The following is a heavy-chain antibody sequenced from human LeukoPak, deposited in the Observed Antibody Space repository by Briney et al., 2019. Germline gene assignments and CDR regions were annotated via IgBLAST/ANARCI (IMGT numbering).Heavy chain of an antibody. Sequence: GGSLRLSCAGSGFTFGGYGMHWFRQTPGKGLEWVAAIAYDGSRAFYADSVKGRFTISRDNSKDTMSVQMDDLRAEDTAVYYCTRYNNDHFDYWGQGTLVTVSS. J-gene: IGHJ4*02. CDR2: IAYDGSRA. V-gene: IGHV3-33*01. CDR3: TRYNNDHFDY. CDR1: GFTFGGYG. D-gene: IGHD1-14*01.